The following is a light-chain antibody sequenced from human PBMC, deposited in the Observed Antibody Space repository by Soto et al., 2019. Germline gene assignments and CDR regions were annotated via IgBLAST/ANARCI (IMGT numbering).Light chain of an antibody. Sequence: VLPQSPGTLSLSPGERATLSCSATGSVSSRYLAWYQQKPGQAPRLLIYGASSRATGIPDRFSGSGSGTDFTLTISRLEPEDFAVYYCQQYGSSPPWTFGQGTKVDIK. CDR3: QQYGSSPPWT. V-gene: IGKV3-20*01. J-gene: IGKJ1*01. CDR1: GSVSSRY. CDR2: GAS.